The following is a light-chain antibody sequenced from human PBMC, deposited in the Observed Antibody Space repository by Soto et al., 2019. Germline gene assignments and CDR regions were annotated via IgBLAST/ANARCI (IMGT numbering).Light chain of an antibody. J-gene: IGLJ1*01. Sequence: QSALTQPASVSGSPGQSITISCTGTSSDVGGHNSVSCNQQHPGKAPKLMIYNVSNRPSGVSNRFSGSKSGNTASLTISGLLAEDEADYYCTSYTSSSTYVFGAGTKVTVL. V-gene: IGLV2-14*01. CDR1: SSDVGGHNS. CDR2: NVS. CDR3: TSYTSSSTYV.